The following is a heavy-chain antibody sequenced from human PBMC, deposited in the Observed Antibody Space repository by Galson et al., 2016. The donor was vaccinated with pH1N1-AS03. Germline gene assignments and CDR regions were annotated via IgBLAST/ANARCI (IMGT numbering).Heavy chain of an antibody. CDR3: ARKGDSRGWYALDY. V-gene: IGHV5-51*01. CDR2: IYPGDSDT. J-gene: IGHJ4*02. Sequence: SGAEVKKPGESLKISCKGSGYTFYSSWIGWVRQKPGKGLEWMGIIYPGDSDTRYSPSFQGQVTISADKSISPAYLQWSSLKASDTAIYYCARKGDSRGWYALDYWGQGTLVTVSS. CDR1: GYTFYSSW. D-gene: IGHD6-19*01.